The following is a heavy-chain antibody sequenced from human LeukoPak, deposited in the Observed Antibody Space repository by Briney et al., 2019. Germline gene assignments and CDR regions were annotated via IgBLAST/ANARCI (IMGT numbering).Heavy chain of an antibody. CDR1: GGSISSYF. CDR3: ASYGDNNWFDP. CDR2: IYTSGST. J-gene: IGHJ5*02. V-gene: IGHV4-4*07. Sequence: PSETLSLTCTVSGGSISSYFCSWIRQPAGKGLEWIGRIYTSGSTNHNPSLKSRVTMSVDTSKNQFSLKLSSVTAADTAVYYCASYGDNNWFDPWGQGTLVTVSS. D-gene: IGHD4-17*01.